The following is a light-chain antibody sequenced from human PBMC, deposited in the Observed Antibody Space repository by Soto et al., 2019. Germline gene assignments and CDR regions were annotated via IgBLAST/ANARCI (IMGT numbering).Light chain of an antibody. V-gene: IGLV2-8*01. CDR2: EVS. CDR3: SSYAGSDNFV. J-gene: IGLJ1*01. CDR1: SSDVGANNDY. Sequence: QSVLTQPPSASGSPGQSVTISCTGTSSDVGANNDYVSWYQQHPGKVPKLMIYEVSKRPPGVPDRFSGSKSGNTASLTVSGLQADDEADCYCSSYAGSDNFVFGTGTKVTVL.